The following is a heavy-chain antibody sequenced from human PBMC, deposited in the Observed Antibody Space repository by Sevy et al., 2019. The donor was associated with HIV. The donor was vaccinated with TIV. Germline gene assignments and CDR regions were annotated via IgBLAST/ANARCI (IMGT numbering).Heavy chain of an antibody. CDR1: GLTFSDAW. Sequence: GGSLRLSCAASGLTFSDAWMNWVRQAPGKGLEWVGRIKSKIDGGTTDYAAPVKGRFTISRDDSKNTLYLQMNSRKTGDTALFSCTKGGDGGGWGQGTLVTVSS. CDR2: IKSKIDGGTT. V-gene: IGHV3-15*07. CDR3: TKGGDGGG. D-gene: IGHD3-10*01. J-gene: IGHJ4*02.